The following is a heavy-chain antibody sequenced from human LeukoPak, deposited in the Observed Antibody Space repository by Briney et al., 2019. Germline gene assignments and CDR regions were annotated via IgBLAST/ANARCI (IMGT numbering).Heavy chain of an antibody. J-gene: IGHJ4*02. CDR1: GGSISSCY. D-gene: IGHD3-22*01. V-gene: IGHV4-59*01. CDR2: IYYSGST. CDR3: ASWGYYYDSSGYNDY. Sequence: SETLSLTCTVSGGSISSCYWSWIRQPPGKGLEWIGYIYYSGSTNYNPSLKSRVTISVDTSKNQFSLKLSSVTAADTAVYYCASWGYYYDSSGYNDYWGQGTLVTVSS.